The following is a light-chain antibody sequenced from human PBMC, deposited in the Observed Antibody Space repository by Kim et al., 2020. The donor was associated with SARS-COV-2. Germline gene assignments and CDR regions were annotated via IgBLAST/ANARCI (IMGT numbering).Light chain of an antibody. J-gene: IGLJ1*01. CDR1: RSNIGSNG. V-gene: IGLV1-44*01. Sequence: QSVLTQPPSASGTPGQRVTISCSGSRSNIGSNGVNWYQQVPGTAPKLLIYSDNERPSGVPDRFSGSKSGTSAFLAISGLQSEDEAEYYCAAWDDSLNAHYVFGTGTKVTVL. CDR2: SDN. CDR3: AAWDDSLNAHYV.